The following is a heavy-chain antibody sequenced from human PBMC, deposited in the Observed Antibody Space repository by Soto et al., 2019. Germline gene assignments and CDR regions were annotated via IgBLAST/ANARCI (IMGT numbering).Heavy chain of an antibody. CDR3: ARMATSGTLNWFDP. D-gene: IGHD1-26*01. J-gene: IGHJ5*02. CDR1: GYPFTTYG. CDR2: MSPYSANT. V-gene: IGHV1-18*04. Sequence: ASVKVSCKASGYPFTTYGITWVRQAPGQGLEWLGWMSPYSANTSYAQNLQGRVSMTTDTSTSTAYMELSSLRSEDTAIYYCARMATSGTLNWFDPWGQGTLVTVSS.